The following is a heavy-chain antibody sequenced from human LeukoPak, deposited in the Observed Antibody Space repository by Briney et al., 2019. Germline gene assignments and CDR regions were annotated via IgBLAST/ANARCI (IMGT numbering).Heavy chain of an antibody. J-gene: IGHJ4*02. V-gene: IGHV3-30-3*01. D-gene: IGHD4-17*01. CDR2: ISYDGSNK. CDR1: GFTFSSYA. Sequence: GRSLRLSCAASGFTFSSYAMHWVRQAPGKGLEWVAVISYDGSNKYYADSVKGRFTISRDNSKNTLYLQMNSLRAEDTAVYYCARGDYGDVLPGYWGQGTLVTVSS. CDR3: ARGDYGDVLPGY.